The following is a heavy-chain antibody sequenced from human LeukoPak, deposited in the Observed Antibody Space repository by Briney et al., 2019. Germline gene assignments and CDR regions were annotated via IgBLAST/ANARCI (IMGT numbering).Heavy chain of an antibody. D-gene: IGHD3-22*01. Sequence: PSETLSLTCAVSGGSISSSNWWSWVRQPPGKGLEWIGEIYHSGSTNYNPSLKSRVTISVDKSKNQFSLKLSSVTAADTAVYYCARDTYYYDSSGPYFDLWGRGTLVTVSS. CDR1: GGSISSSNW. V-gene: IGHV4-4*02. CDR2: IYHSGST. CDR3: ARDTYYYDSSGPYFDL. J-gene: IGHJ2*01.